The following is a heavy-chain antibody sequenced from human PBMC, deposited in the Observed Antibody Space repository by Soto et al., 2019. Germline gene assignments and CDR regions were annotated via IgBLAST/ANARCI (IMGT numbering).Heavy chain of an antibody. CDR1: GYTFTSYG. CDR3: ARTIMITFGGVIVSYYFDY. CDR2: ISAYNGNT. J-gene: IGHJ4*02. Sequence: QVQLVQSGAEVKKPGASVKVSCKASGYTFTSYGISWVRQAPGQGLEWMGWISAYNGNTNYAQKLQGRVTMTTDTSTSTAYTELRSLRSDDTAVYYCARTIMITFGGVIVSYYFDYWGQGTLVTVSS. D-gene: IGHD3-16*02. V-gene: IGHV1-18*04.